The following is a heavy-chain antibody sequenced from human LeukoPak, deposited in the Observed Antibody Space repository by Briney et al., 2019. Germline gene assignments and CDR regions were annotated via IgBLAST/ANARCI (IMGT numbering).Heavy chain of an antibody. J-gene: IGHJ4*02. V-gene: IGHV1-18*01. CDR2: ISAYNGNT. D-gene: IGHD3-22*01. CDR3: ARDGVYYDSSGNFDY. CDR1: GYTFTSYG. Sequence: ASVKVSCKASGYTFTSYGISWVRQAPGQGLEWMGWISAYNGNTNYAQKLQGRVTMTTDTSTSTAYMELRSLRSDDTAVYYCARDGVYYDSSGNFDYWGQGTLVTVSS.